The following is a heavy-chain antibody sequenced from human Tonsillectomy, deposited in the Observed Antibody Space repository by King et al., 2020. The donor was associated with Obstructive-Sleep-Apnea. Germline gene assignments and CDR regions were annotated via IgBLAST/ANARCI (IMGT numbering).Heavy chain of an antibody. CDR1: GYSFTRYC. Sequence: QLLQSGAEVKKPGESLRISCKGSGYSFTRYCSSWVRHMPGKGLEGMGGIDPSDSDRNYSPSFQGHVTISADKSSSTAYLQWSSLKASDTAMYYCARHRDSSGWLPFDYWGQGTLVTVSS. CDR3: ARHRDSSGWLPFDY. V-gene: IGHV5-10-1*03. D-gene: IGHD6-19*01. J-gene: IGHJ4*02. CDR2: IDPSDSDR.